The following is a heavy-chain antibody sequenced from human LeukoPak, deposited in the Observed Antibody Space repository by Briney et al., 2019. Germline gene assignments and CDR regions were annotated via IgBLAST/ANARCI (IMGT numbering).Heavy chain of an antibody. Sequence: PSETLSLTCAVYGGSFSGYYWTWIRQPPGKGLEWIGEINHSGSTNYNPSLKSRVTISVDTSKNQFSLKLSSVTAADTAVYYRARGLDYYDSSGYRLPALGYWGQGTLVTVSS. CDR2: INHSGST. CDR3: ARGLDYYDSSGYRLPALGY. J-gene: IGHJ4*02. D-gene: IGHD3-22*01. CDR1: GGSFSGYY. V-gene: IGHV4-34*01.